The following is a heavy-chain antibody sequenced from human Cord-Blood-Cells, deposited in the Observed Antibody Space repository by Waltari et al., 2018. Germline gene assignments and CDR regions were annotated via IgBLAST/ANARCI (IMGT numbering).Heavy chain of an antibody. Sequence: QVQLQQSGRGLVKPSQTLSLTCAISGDSVARNSAAWNWIRQSPARGLEGLGRTYYRSKWYNDYAVSVKSRITINPDTSKNQFSLQLNSVTPEDTAVYYCARESGYDEDDAFDIWGQGTMVTVSS. CDR2: TYYRSKWYN. J-gene: IGHJ3*02. V-gene: IGHV6-1*01. D-gene: IGHD5-12*01. CDR3: ARESGYDEDDAFDI. CDR1: GDSVARNSAA.